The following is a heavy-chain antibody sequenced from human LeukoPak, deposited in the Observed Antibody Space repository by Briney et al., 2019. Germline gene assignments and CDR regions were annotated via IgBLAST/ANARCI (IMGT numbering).Heavy chain of an antibody. J-gene: IGHJ6*03. Sequence: PGGSLRLSCAASGFTFSSYGMSWVRQAPGKGLEWVSAIIGSGVSTYYADSVKGRFTISRDNAKNSLYLQMNSLRAEDTAVYYCARDMYYDSSGYWGYYYYYYMDVWGKGTTVTVSS. CDR3: ARDMYYDSSGYWGYYYYYYMDV. CDR1: GFTFSSYG. V-gene: IGHV3-23*01. D-gene: IGHD3-22*01. CDR2: IIGSGVST.